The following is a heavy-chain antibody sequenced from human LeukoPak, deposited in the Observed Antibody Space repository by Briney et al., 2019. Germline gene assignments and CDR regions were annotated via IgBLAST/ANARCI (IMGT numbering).Heavy chain of an antibody. CDR2: ISWDGGST. CDR1: GFTFDDYT. D-gene: IGHD6-13*01. CDR3: ATASQGIDGPRQFDY. Sequence: GGSLRLSCAASGFTFDDYTMHWVRQAPGKGLEWVSLISWDGGSTYYADSVKGRFTISRDNSKNSLYLQMNSLRTEDTALYYCATASQGIDGPRQFDYWGQGTLVTVSS. V-gene: IGHV3-43*01. J-gene: IGHJ4*02.